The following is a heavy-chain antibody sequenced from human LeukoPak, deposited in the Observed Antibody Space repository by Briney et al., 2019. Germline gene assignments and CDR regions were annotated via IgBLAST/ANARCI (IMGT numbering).Heavy chain of an antibody. CDR3: AKRGVVIRVILVGFHKEAYYFDS. V-gene: IGHV3-23*01. Sequence: PGGSLRLSCAVSGIALSNYGMSWVRQAPGMGLEWVAGITGSGGSTNYADSVKGRFTISRDNPKNTLYLQMNSLRAEDTAVYFCAKRGVVIRVILVGFHKEAYYFDSWGQGALVTVSS. CDR2: ITGSGGST. J-gene: IGHJ4*02. D-gene: IGHD3-22*01. CDR1: GIALSNYG.